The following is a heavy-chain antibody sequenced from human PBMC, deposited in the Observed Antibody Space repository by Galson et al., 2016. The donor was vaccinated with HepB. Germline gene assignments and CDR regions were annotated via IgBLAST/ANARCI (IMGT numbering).Heavy chain of an antibody. CDR3: SRRLMGSKEYYYYGMDV. CDR1: GFSFSSYN. J-gene: IGHJ6*02. V-gene: IGHV3-48*02. Sequence: SLRLSCAASGFSFSSYNMNWVRQAPGKGLEWVSFLSSTSSTIYYADSVKGRFTISRDNAKNSLYLQMNSLRDEDTAVYYCSRRLMGSKEYYYYGMDVWGQGTTVTVSS. D-gene: IGHD1-26*01. CDR2: LSSTSSTI.